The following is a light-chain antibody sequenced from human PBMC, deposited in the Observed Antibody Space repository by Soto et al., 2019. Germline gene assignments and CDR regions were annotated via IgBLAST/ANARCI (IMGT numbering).Light chain of an antibody. V-gene: IGLV2-14*01. CDR1: SIDVGNYNH. J-gene: IGLJ2*01. Sequence: QSALTQPASVSGSPGQSITISCTGTSIDVGNYNHVSWYQQHPGKAPRLIIYDVNNRPSGVSDRFSGSKSGNTASLTISGLQAEDEAAYYCSSDKSRRVFGGGTKLTVL. CDR2: DVN. CDR3: SSDKSRRV.